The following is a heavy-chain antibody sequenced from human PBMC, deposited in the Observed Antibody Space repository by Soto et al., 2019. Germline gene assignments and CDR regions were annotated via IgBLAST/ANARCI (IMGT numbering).Heavy chain of an antibody. V-gene: IGHV3-30-3*01. J-gene: IGHJ6*02. CDR1: RFTFNKYA. D-gene: IGHD6-13*01. CDR3: ARAAAYFYSYYYDMDV. Sequence: GGSLILSCAASRFTFNKYAMNWVRQAPGKGLEWVAVLSHDGSENYYAGSVKGRFTISRDNSRNTLYLQMNRLRPEDTAVYFCARAAAYFYSYYYDMDVWGQGTTVTVSS. CDR2: LSHDGSEN.